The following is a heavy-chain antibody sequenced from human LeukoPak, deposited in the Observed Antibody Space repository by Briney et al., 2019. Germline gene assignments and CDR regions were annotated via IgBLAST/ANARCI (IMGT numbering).Heavy chain of an antibody. CDR2: ISSSSSTI. CDR3: ARVSSGSGSYRTLLSY. Sequence: GGSLRHSCAASGFTFSSYSMNWVRQSPGKGLERVSYISSSSSTIYYADAVKGRFTISRDNAKNSLYLQMNSLRAEDTAVYYCARVSSGSGSYRTLLSYWGQGTLVTVSS. D-gene: IGHD3-10*01. J-gene: IGHJ4*02. V-gene: IGHV3-48*01. CDR1: GFTFSSYS.